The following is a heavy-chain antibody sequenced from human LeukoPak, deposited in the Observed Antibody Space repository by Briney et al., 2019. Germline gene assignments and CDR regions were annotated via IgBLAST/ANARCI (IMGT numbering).Heavy chain of an antibody. CDR2: ISAYNGNT. V-gene: IGHV1-18*01. Sequence: ASVKVSCKASGYTFSNYGISWVRQAPGQGLEWMGWISAYNGNTNYPQKLQGRVTMTTDTSTSTAYMELRSLRSDDTAVYYCARDVLLVVGYSSGWYFDYWGQGTLVTVSS. CDR3: ARDVLLVVGYSSGWYFDY. CDR1: GYTFSNYG. D-gene: IGHD6-19*01. J-gene: IGHJ4*02.